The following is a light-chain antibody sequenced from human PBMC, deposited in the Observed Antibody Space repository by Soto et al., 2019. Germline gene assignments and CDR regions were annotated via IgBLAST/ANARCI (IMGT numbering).Light chain of an antibody. CDR2: SNN. Sequence: QSVLTQPPSVSGAPGQRVTISCTGNNSNIASSYVYWYQQLPGTAPKLLIYSNNQRPSGVPDRFSGSKSGTSASLAISGLRSEDEADYYCAAWDDSLSGYVFGTGTKVTVL. V-gene: IGLV1-47*02. J-gene: IGLJ1*01. CDR3: AAWDDSLSGYV. CDR1: NSNIASSY.